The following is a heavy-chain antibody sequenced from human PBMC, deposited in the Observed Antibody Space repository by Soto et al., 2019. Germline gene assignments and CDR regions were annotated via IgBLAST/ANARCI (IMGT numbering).Heavy chain of an antibody. CDR3: PRVSNSITGYCEYYPDMYL. CDR1: GYSFASQW. Sequence: GESLKISCKGSGYSFASQWIGWVRQRPGKGLEWMGTIYPADSDTRYSPSFQGQVTISLDKSIRTVYLQRTSLKASDTAIYYCPRVSNSITGYCEYYPDMYLWGQGTKVTV. CDR2: IYPADSDT. J-gene: IGHJ6*01. V-gene: IGHV5-51*01. D-gene: IGHD3-9*01.